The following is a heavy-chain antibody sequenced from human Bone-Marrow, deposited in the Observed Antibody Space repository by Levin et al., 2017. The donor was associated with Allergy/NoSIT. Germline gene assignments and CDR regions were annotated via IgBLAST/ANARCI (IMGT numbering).Heavy chain of an antibody. J-gene: IGHJ4*02. D-gene: IGHD1/OR15-1a*01. V-gene: IGHV3-11*01. CDR3: ARRVASVAGTPFDY. CDR2: ITASGSAK. Sequence: GGSLRLSCTTSGFTFSAYDMAWIRQISGKGLEWLSYITASGSAKYYADSLMGRFTISRDNADNSVFLQMNSLSVDDTAVYYCARRVASVAGTPFDYWGQGILVTVSS. CDR1: GFTFSAYD.